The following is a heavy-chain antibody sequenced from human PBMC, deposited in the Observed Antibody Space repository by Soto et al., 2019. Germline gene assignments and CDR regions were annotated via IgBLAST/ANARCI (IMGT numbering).Heavy chain of an antibody. V-gene: IGHV3-74*01. CDR3: TRGYNGLDY. D-gene: IGHD2-2*02. CDR2: IDNDGGTT. J-gene: IGHJ4*02. Sequence: MYWVRQAPGKGLVWVSRIDNDGGTTNYADSVKGRFTISRDNAKNTLYLQMNSLRAEDTAVYYCTRGYNGLDYWGQGTLVTVSS.